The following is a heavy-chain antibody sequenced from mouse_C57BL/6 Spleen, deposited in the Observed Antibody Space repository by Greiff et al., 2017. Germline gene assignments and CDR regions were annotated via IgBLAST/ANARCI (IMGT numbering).Heavy chain of an antibody. CDR2: IDPSDSYT. CDR3: ARGEDSFYAMDY. D-gene: IGHD3-2*01. CDR1: GYTFTSYW. V-gene: IGHV1-69*01. J-gene: IGHJ4*01. Sequence: QVQLQQPGAELVMPGASVQLSCKASGYTFTSYWMHWVNQRPGQGLGWIGEIDPSDSYTNYTQTFKGKSTLTVNKSTSTAYMQLSSLTSEDSAVYYCARGEDSFYAMDYWGQGTSGTVSS.